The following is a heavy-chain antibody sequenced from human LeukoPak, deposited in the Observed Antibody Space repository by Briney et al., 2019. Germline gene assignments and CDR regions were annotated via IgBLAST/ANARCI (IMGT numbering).Heavy chain of an antibody. J-gene: IGHJ5*02. CDR1: GGSISSYY. D-gene: IGHD3-22*01. Sequence: SETLPLTCTVSGGSISSYYWSWIRQPPGKGLEWIGYIYYSGSTNYNPSLKSRVTISVDTSKNQFSLKLSSVTAADTAVYYCARESFDSSGYYTWFDPWGQGTLVTVSS. CDR3: ARESFDSSGYYTWFDP. V-gene: IGHV4-59*01. CDR2: IYYSGST.